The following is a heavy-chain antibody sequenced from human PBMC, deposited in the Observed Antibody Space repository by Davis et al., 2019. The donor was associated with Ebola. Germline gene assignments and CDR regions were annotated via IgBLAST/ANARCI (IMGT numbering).Heavy chain of an antibody. CDR3: ARVWSSGWNN. J-gene: IGHJ4*02. CDR1: GGSFSGYY. CDR2: INHSGST. V-gene: IGHV4-34*01. Sequence: SETLSLTCAVYGGSFSGYYWSWIRQPPGKGLEWIGEINHSGSTNYNPSLKSRVTISVDTSKNQFSLKLSSVTAADTAVYYCARVWSSGWNNWGQGTLVTVSS. D-gene: IGHD6-19*01.